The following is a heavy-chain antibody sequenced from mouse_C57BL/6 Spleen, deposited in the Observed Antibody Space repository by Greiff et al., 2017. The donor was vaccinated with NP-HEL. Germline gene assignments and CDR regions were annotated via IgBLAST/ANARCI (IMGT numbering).Heavy chain of an antibody. CDR1: GYTFTSYW. CDR3: AREEIYDGYYEVAY. Sequence: QVQLQQSGTELVKPGASVKLSCKASGYTFTSYWMHWVKQRPGQGLEWIGNINPSNGGTNYNEKFKSKATLTVDKSSSTAYMQLSSLTSEDSAVYYCAREEIYDGYYEVAYWGQGTLVTVSA. V-gene: IGHV1-53*01. J-gene: IGHJ3*01. CDR2: INPSNGGT. D-gene: IGHD2-3*01.